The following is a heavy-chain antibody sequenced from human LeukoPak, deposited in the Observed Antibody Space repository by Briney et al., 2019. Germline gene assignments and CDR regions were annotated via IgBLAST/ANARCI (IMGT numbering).Heavy chain of an antibody. J-gene: IGHJ4*02. CDR2: INHSGST. CDR1: GGSFSGYY. V-gene: IGHV4-34*01. Sequence: SETLSLTCAVYGGSFSGYYWSWIRQPPGKGLEWIGEINHSGSTNYNPSLKSRVTMSVDTSKNQFSLKLSSVTAADTAVYYCASIAMLREGYWGQGTLVTVSS. D-gene: IGHD3-10*01. CDR3: ASIAMLREGY.